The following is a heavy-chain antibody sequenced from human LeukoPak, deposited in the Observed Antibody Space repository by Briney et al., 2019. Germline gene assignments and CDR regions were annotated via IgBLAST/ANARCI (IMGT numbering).Heavy chain of an antibody. CDR1: GFTFSSYG. CDR3: ARAENAFDI. Sequence: GGSLRLSCAASGFTFSSYGMHWVRQAPGRGLEWVAVIWYDGSNKYYADSVKGRFTISRDNSKNTLYLQMNSLRAEDTAVYYCARAENAFDIWGQGTMVTVSS. V-gene: IGHV3-33*01. J-gene: IGHJ3*02. CDR2: IWYDGSNK. D-gene: IGHD5-24*01.